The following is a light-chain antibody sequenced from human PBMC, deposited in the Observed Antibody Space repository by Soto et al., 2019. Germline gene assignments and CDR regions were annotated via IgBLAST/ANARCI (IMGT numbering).Light chain of an antibody. Sequence: QSALTQPASVSGSPGQSITISCTGTSSDVGGYDFVSWYQHHPGKAPRLIIYQVSNRPSGVPNRFSGSKSGNTASLTISGLQPEDEADYYCSSYISMIVRVFGGGTQLTVL. V-gene: IGLV2-14*01. CDR1: SSDVGGYDF. CDR3: SSYISMIVRV. J-gene: IGLJ3*02. CDR2: QVS.